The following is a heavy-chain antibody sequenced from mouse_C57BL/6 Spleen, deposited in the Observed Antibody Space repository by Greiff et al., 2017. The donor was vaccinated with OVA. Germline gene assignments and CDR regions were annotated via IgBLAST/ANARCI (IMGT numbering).Heavy chain of an antibody. D-gene: IGHD2-3*01. Sequence: QVQLQQPGAELVMPGASVKLSCKASGYTFTSYWMHWVKQRPGQGLAWIGEIDPSDSYTNYNQKFKGKSTLTVDKSSSTAYMQLSSLTSEDSAVYCCARRDGYYVDYWGKGTTLTVSS. CDR3: ARRDGYYVDY. CDR1: GYTFTSYW. J-gene: IGHJ2*01. CDR2: IDPSDSYT. V-gene: IGHV1-69*01.